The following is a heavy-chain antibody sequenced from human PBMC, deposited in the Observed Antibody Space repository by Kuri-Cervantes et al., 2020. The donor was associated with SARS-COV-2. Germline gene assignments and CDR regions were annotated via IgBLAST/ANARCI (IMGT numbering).Heavy chain of an antibody. V-gene: IGHV1-46*01. CDR3: ARVAAAAGPAGEYSFYMDV. CDR1: GGTFSSYA. J-gene: IGHJ6*03. D-gene: IGHD6-13*01. Sequence: ASVKVSCKASGGTFSSYAISWVRQAPGQGLEWMGIINPSEGYTTYAQKFQGRVTMTRDTSTSTVYMELSSLTSEDTAVYYCARVAAAAGPAGEYSFYMDVWGKGTTVTVSS. CDR2: INPSEGYT.